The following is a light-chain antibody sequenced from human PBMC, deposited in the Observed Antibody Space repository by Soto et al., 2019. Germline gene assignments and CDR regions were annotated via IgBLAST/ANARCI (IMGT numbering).Light chain of an antibody. CDR3: SSYTSTSPVL. J-gene: IGLJ2*01. Sequence: QSALTQPASVSGSPGQSITISCTGTSNDVGGYNSVSWYQQHPGKAPKLMIYSVSNRPSGVSNRFSGSKSGNTASLTISGLQAEDEADYYCSSYTSTSPVLYGGGTKVTGL. V-gene: IGLV2-14*01. CDR2: SVS. CDR1: SNDVGGYNS.